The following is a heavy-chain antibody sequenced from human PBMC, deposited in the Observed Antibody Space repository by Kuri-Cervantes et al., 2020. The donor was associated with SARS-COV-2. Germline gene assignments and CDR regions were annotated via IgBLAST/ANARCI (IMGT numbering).Heavy chain of an antibody. CDR2: IYYSGST. D-gene: IGHD2-2*01. J-gene: IGHJ6*03. CDR1: GGSISSHY. CDR3: ARGYGSTFMDV. Sequence: SETLSLTCTVSGGSISSHYWSWIRQPPGKGLEWIGYIYYSGSTNYNPSLKSRVTISVDTSKNQFSLKLSSATAADTAVYYCARGYGSTFMDVWGKGTTVTVSS. V-gene: IGHV4-59*11.